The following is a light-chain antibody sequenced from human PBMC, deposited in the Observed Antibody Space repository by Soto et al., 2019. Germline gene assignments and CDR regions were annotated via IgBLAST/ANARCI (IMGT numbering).Light chain of an antibody. V-gene: IGLV2-14*01. CDR3: SSYTSSSTWV. J-gene: IGLJ3*02. CDR2: EVS. Sequence: QSALTQPASVAASPGQSITISCTGASSDVGGYNYVSWYQQHPGKAPKLMIYEVSNRPSGVSVRFSGSKSGNTASLTISGLQAEDEADYYCSSYTSSSTWVFGGGTKLTVL. CDR1: SSDVGGYNY.